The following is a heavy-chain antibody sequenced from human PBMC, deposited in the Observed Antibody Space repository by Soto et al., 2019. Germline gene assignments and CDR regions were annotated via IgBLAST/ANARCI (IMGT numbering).Heavy chain of an antibody. V-gene: IGHV3-23*01. CDR1: GFTFSSYA. D-gene: IGHD2-15*01. CDR2: ISGSGGST. J-gene: IGHJ6*03. CDR3: AKFARGSVYYYYYYMDV. Sequence: GGSLRLSCAASGFTFSSYAMSWVRQAPGKGLEWVSAISGSGGSTYYADSVKGRFTLSRDNSKNTLYLQMNSLRAEDTAVYYCAKFARGSVYYYYYYMDVWGKGTTVTVSS.